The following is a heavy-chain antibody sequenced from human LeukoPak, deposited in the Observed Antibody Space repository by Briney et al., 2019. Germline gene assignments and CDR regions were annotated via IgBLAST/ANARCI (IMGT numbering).Heavy chain of an antibody. D-gene: IGHD5-18*01. J-gene: IGHJ4*02. Sequence: PGGSLRLSCVASGFTFTGYAIHWVRQAPGRGLHWVSIISYDGTTQYYADFVKGRFTISRDNSKNTVYLQMDSLRAEDTAVYYCARDRADGYNYGDYFDNWGQGTLVTVSS. CDR1: GFTFTGYA. V-gene: IGHV3-30*14. CDR3: ARDRADGYNYGDYFDN. CDR2: ISYDGTTQ.